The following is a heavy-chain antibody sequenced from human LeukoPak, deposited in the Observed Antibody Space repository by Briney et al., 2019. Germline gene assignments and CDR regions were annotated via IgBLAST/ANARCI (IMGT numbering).Heavy chain of an antibody. D-gene: IGHD3-22*01. CDR3: ARDYFDSSDYPQTYYYYYMDV. V-gene: IGHV3-21*01. CDR1: GSTFSRYS. J-gene: IGHJ6*03. Sequence: GGSLRLSCAASGSTFSRYSMNWVRQAPGKGLEWVASISSTSTFIYSADSVKGRFTISRDTAKNPLFLQMNSLRAEDTVIYYCARDYFDSSDYPQTYYYYYMDVWGKGTTVTVSS. CDR2: ISSTSTFI.